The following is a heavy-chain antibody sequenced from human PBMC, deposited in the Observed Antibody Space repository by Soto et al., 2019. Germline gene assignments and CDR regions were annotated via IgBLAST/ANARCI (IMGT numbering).Heavy chain of an antibody. CDR1: GFTFSSYG. Sequence: QVQLVESGGGVVQPGRSLRLSCAASGFTFSSYGMHWVRQAPGKGLEWVAVIWYDGSNKYYADSVKGRFTISRDNSKNTLYLQMNSLRAEDTAVYYCARDEGSGCSDYWGQGTLVTVSS. D-gene: IGHD6-19*01. V-gene: IGHV3-33*01. J-gene: IGHJ4*02. CDR3: ARDEGSGCSDY. CDR2: IWYDGSNK.